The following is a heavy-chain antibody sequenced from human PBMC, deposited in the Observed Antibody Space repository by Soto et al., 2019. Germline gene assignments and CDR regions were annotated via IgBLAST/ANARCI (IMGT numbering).Heavy chain of an antibody. CDR3: AGDQGYYYSGIDV. CDR2: IYTSGST. J-gene: IGHJ6*02. V-gene: IGHV4-4*07. Sequence: SETLSLTCTVSGDSISDYYWSWIRQPAGQGLEWLGRIYTSGSTYYNPSLKSRVTMSVDTSKNQFSLKLSSVTAADTAVYYCAGDQGYYYSGIDVWGQGTAVTVSS. CDR1: GDSISDYY.